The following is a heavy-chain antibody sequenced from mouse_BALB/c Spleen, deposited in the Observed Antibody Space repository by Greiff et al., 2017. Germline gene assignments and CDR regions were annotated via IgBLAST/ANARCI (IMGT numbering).Heavy chain of an antibody. CDR2: INPSNGRT. CDR1: GYTFTSYW. V-gene: IGHV1S81*02. D-gene: IGHD2-10*01. CDR3: ARCGAYYGNYDWYFDV. J-gene: IGHJ1*01. Sequence: VQLQQSGAELVKPGASVKLSCKASGYTFTSYWMHWVKQRPGQGLEWIGEINPSNGRTNYNEKFKSKATLTVDKSSSTAYMQLSSLTSEDSAVYYCARCGAYYGNYDWYFDVWGAGTTVTVSS.